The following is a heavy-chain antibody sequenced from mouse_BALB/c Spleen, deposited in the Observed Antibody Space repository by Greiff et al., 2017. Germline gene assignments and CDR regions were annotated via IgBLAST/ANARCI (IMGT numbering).Heavy chain of an antibody. CDR3: ARTTAWYFDV. CDR1: GYTFTSYW. V-gene: IGHV1-69*02. D-gene: IGHD1-2*01. CDR2: IDPSDSYT. Sequence: QVQLQQPGAELVKPGASVKLSCKASGYTFTSYWMHWVKQRPGQGLEWIGEIDPSDSYTNYNQKFKGKATLTVDKSSSAAYMQLSSLTSEDSAVYYCARTTAWYFDVWGAGTTVTVSS. J-gene: IGHJ1*01.